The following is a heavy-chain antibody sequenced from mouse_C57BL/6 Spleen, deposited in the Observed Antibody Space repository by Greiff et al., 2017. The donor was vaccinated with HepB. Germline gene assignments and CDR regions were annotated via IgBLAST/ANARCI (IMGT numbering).Heavy chain of an antibody. Sequence: EVQLQQSGPELVKPGASVKMSCKASGYTFTDYNMHWVKQSHGKSLERIGYINPNNGGTSYNQKLKGKATLTVNKSSSTAYMELSSMTSEDSAVYYCARGTPPYDSNSPYAMYYWGQVTSVTVSS. CDR2: INPNNGGT. J-gene: IGHJ4*01. V-gene: IGHV1-22*01. D-gene: IGHD2-5*01. CDR3: ARGTPPYDSNSPYAMYY. CDR1: GYTFTDYN.